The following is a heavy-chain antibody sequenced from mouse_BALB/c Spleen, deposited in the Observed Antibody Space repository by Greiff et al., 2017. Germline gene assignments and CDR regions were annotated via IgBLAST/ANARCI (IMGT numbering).Heavy chain of an antibody. CDR2: IWAGGST. D-gene: IGHD2-9*01. Sequence: QVQLKESGPGLVAPSQSLSITCTVSGFSLTSYGVHWVRQPPGKGLEWLGVIWAGGSTNYNSALMSRLSISKDNSKSQVFFKMNSLQANDTAIDYCARNSPYYGSFAYWGQGTLVTVS. CDR1: GFSLTSYG. CDR3: ARNSPYYGSFAY. J-gene: IGHJ3*01. V-gene: IGHV2-9*02.